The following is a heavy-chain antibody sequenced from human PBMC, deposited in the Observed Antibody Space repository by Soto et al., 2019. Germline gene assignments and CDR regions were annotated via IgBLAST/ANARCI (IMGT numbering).Heavy chain of an antibody. V-gene: IGHV1-18*01. Sequence: QVQLVQSGAEVKEPGASVKLSCQASGYTFMNYAISWVRQAPGQGLEWMGWISPSTGNTDQAQNFQGSVTMTLYTSTNTANMELRTLRSDDSAVYYCARCYCSVGSCYTCWHFDLWGRGTLVTVSS. D-gene: IGHD2-15*01. CDR1: GYTFMNYA. CDR2: ISPSTGNT. J-gene: IGHJ2*01. CDR3: ARCYCSVGSCYTCWHFDL.